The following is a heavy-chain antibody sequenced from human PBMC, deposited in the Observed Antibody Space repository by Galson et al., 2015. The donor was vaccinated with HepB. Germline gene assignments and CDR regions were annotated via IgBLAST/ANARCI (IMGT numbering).Heavy chain of an antibody. Sequence: SLRLSCAASGFTFSSYAMSWVRQAPGKGLEWVSAISGSGGSTYYADSVKGRFTISRDNSKNTPYLQMNSLRAEDTAVYYCARRRWETDGLYYFDYWGQGTLVTVSS. CDR1: GFTFSSYA. CDR3: ARRRWETDGLYYFDY. D-gene: IGHD1-26*01. V-gene: IGHV3-23*01. J-gene: IGHJ4*02. CDR2: ISGSGGST.